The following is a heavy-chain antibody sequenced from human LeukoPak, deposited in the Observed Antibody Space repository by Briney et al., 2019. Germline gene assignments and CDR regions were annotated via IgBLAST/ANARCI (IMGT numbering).Heavy chain of an antibody. CDR1: GGSFSSYY. J-gene: IGHJ4*02. Sequence: SETLSLTCSVSGGSFSSYYWSWIRQPPGKGLEWIGYIHFSGSTKYNPPLESRVTISADTSKNQFSLRLTSVTAADTAVYYCARTFRAGASDHWGQGTLVAVSS. CDR2: IHFSGST. V-gene: IGHV4-59*01. CDR3: ARTFRAGASDH. D-gene: IGHD4-17*01.